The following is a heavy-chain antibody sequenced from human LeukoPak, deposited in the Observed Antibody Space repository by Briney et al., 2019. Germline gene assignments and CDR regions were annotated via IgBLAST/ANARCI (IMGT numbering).Heavy chain of an antibody. CDR1: GFTFSSYS. V-gene: IGHV3-21*01. Sequence: IPGGSLRLSCAASGFTFSSYSMNWVRQAPGKGLEWVSSISSSSSYIYYADSVKGRFTISRGNAKNSLYPQMNGLRAEDTAVYYCAIDRERWLQFAFDYWGQGTLVTVSS. CDR3: AIDRERWLQFAFDY. D-gene: IGHD5-24*01. CDR2: ISSSSSYI. J-gene: IGHJ4*02.